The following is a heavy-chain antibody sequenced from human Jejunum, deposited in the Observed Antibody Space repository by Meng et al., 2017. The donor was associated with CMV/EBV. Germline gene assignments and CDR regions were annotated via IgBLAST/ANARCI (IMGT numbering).Heavy chain of an antibody. J-gene: IGHJ4*02. CDR3: ARMTGTNYFDY. Sequence: QRHEAGPGLVQPSQTLSLTCTVSGGSVSSASYLWSWIRQPAGKGLEGIGRMYSSGSTYYNPSLKSRLTMSIDTSKNQFSLELSSVTAADTAVYYCARMTGTNYFDYWGQGTLVTVSS. V-gene: IGHV4-61*02. CDR2: MYSSGST. D-gene: IGHD3-9*01. CDR1: GGSVSSASYL.